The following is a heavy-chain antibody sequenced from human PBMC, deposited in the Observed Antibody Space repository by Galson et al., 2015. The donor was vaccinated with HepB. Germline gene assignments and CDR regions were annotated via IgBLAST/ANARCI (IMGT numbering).Heavy chain of an antibody. J-gene: IGHJ3*02. D-gene: IGHD2-15*01. V-gene: IGHV3-21*01. CDR3: ARDRCSGGSCIDAFDI. CDR1: GFTSSSYS. CDR2: ISSSSSYI. Sequence: SLRLSCAASGFTSSSYSMNWVRQAPGQGLEWVSSISSSSSYIYYADSVKGRFTISRDNAKNSLYMQMNSLRAEDTAVYYCARDRCSGGSCIDAFDIWGQGTMVTVSS.